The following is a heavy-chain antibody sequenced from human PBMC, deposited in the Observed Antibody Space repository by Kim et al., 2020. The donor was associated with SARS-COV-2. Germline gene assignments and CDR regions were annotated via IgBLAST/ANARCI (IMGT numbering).Heavy chain of an antibody. D-gene: IGHD3-9*01. CDR2: INPSGGST. CDR1: GYTFTSYY. V-gene: IGHV1-46*01. CDR3: ARDLTGYWNYYYYGMDV. Sequence: ASVKVSCKASGYTFTSYYMHWVRQAPGQGLEWMGIINPSGGSTSYAQKFQGRVTMTRDTSTSTVYMELSSLRSEDTAVYYCARDLTGYWNYYYYGMDVWGQGTTVTVSS. J-gene: IGHJ6*02.